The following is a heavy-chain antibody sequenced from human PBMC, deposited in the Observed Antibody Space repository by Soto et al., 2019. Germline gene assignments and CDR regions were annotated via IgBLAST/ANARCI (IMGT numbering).Heavy chain of an antibody. D-gene: IGHD3-22*01. CDR3: SRDYYKYYDSSGYYRSPAY. J-gene: IGHJ4*02. CDR2: ISYDGSDK. CDR1: GFTFSSYA. V-gene: IGHV3-30-3*01. Sequence: GSLRLSCAASGFTFSSYAMHWVRQAPGKGLEWVALISYDGSDKDYADSVKGRFTISRDNSRNTLFLQMNSLRAEDTAVYYCSRDYYKYYDSSGYYRSPAYWGQGTLVTVSS.